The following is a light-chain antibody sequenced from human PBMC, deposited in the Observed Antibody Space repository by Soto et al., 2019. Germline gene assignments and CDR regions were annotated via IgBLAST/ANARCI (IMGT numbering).Light chain of an antibody. V-gene: IGKV1-5*01. J-gene: IGKJ5*01. Sequence: DIQMTQSPSTLSASVGDRVTLTCRASQSISSWLAWYQQKPGKAPKLLIYDASSLASGVPSRFSGSGSGTEFTLTISSLQPDDFAAYYCQQYNSYSITFGQGTRLEIK. CDR1: QSISSW. CDR2: DAS. CDR3: QQYNSYSIT.